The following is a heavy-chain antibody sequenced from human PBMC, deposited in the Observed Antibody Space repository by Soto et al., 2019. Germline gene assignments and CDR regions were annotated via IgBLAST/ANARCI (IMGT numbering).Heavy chain of an antibody. V-gene: IGHV3-30*03. Sequence: QVQLVESGGGVVQPGRSLRLSCAASGFPFTTYGMHWVREGPGKGLEWVAVISYDGSNKYYADSVKGRFTISRDNSKNTLYLQMHSLRPSATALYYCVGVQYYLDYLGKGTLVTVSS. J-gene: IGHJ4*02. CDR1: GFPFTTYG. CDR3: VGVQYYLDY. CDR2: ISYDGSNK.